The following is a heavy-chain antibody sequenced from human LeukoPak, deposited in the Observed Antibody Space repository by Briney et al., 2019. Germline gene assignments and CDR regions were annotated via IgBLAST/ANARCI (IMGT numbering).Heavy chain of an antibody. CDR1: GFTSSSQE. Sequence: GGSLRLSCIASGFTSSSQELTWVRQAPGKGLEWVSTITPGSTYTTYADSVAGRFTISRDDSKNTLYLQMHSLRAEDTAVYYCAKHYVRGLAVANTDYWGQGALVTVSS. CDR3: AKHYVRGLAVANTDY. CDR2: ITPGSTYT. V-gene: IGHV3-23*01. D-gene: IGHD6-19*01. J-gene: IGHJ4*02.